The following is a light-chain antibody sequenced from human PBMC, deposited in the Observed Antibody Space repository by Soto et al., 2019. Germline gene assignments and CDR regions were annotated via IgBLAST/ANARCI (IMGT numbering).Light chain of an antibody. CDR1: QTVSSGF. CDR3: HQYYSSPTT. J-gene: IGKJ4*01. Sequence: EIVLTQSPGTLSVSPGERATASCRASQTVSSGFLAWYQQKVGQAPRLLIYGASTRATGIPDRFSGSGSGTDFTITIDRLEPEDFAVYYCHQYYSSPTTFGGGTKVEIK. V-gene: IGKV3-20*01. CDR2: GAS.